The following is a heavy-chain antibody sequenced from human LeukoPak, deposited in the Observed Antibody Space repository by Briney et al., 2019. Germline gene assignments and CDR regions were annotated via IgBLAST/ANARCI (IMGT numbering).Heavy chain of an antibody. CDR2: IYYSGST. CDR1: GGSISSSSYY. V-gene: IGHV4-39*01. Sequence: ASETLSLTCTVSGGSISSSSYYWGWIRQPPGKGLEWIGSIYYSGSTYYNPSLKSRVTISVDTSKNQFSLKLSSVTAADTAVYYCARHRGVTIFGMVKYYFDYWGQGTLVTVPS. D-gene: IGHD3-3*01. J-gene: IGHJ4*02. CDR3: ARHRGVTIFGMVKYYFDY.